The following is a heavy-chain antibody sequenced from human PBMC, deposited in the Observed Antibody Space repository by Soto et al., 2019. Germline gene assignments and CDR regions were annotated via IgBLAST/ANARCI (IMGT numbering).Heavy chain of an antibody. J-gene: IGHJ5*02. CDR3: GREGDSSGTILT. V-gene: IGHV1-46*01. CDR2: INPSGGST. CDR1: GYTFTSYY. Sequence: QVQLVQSGAEVKKPGASVKVSCKASGYTFTSYYTHWVRQAPGQGLEWMGIINPSGGSTSYAQKFQGRVIMYRDTSTSTVYMELSSLRSEDTAVYYCGREGDSSGTILTWGQGTLVTVSS. D-gene: IGHD3-22*01.